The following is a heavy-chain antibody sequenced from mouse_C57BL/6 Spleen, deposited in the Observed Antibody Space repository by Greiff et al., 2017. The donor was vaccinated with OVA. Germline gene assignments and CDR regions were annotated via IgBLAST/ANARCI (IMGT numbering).Heavy chain of an antibody. V-gene: IGHV1-26*01. CDR3: ARGTTVVAHYFDD. Sequence: EVQLQQSGPELVKPGASVKISCKASGYTFTDYYMNWVKQSPGKGLEWIGDINPDNGGTSYNQKFKGKATLTVDKSSSTAYMELRSLTSEDSAVYDCARGTTVVAHYFDDWGQGTTLTVSS. CDR1: GYTFTDYY. D-gene: IGHD1-1*01. CDR2: INPDNGGT. J-gene: IGHJ2*01.